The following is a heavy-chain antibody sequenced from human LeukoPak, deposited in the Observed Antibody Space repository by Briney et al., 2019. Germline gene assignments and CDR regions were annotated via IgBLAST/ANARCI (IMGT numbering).Heavy chain of an antibody. CDR2: IFVGGSAT. J-gene: IGHJ3*02. Sequence: GESLKISGKGSGSSFTTYWFGWVGRLPGKGLEWMGIIFVGGSATSYSPSFQGQVTISADTSISPSSLQWSSLKASDTAMYYCARRFHRGVVVVKTLADDFDIWGQGTMVTVSS. V-gene: IGHV5-51*01. CDR3: ARRFHRGVVVVKTLADDFDI. D-gene: IGHD3-22*01. CDR1: GSSFTTYW.